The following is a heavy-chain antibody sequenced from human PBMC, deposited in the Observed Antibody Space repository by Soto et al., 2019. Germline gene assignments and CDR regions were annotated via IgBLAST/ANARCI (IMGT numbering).Heavy chain of an antibody. V-gene: IGHV1-69*13. CDR1: GGTFSSYA. CDR3: ARDGSSHYYDSSGYSWFDP. J-gene: IGHJ5*02. CDR2: IIPIFGTA. D-gene: IGHD3-22*01. Sequence: SVKVSCKASGGTFSSYAISWVRQAPGQGLEWMGGIIPIFGTANYAQKFQGRVTITADESTSTAYMELSSLRSEDTAVYYCARDGSSHYYDSSGYSWFDPWGQGTLVTVSS.